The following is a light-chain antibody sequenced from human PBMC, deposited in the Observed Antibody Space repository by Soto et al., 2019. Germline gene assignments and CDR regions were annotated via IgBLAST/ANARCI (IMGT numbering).Light chain of an antibody. J-gene: IGKJ3*01. Sequence: IVLTQSPGTLSLSPGDGVTLSCWASQSISNTFLAWYQQKHGQAPRILIYDASTRAPGIPDRFSASGAGTDFTLTISRLEPEDSAVYYCQQYSASPRTLGPGTKVDIK. CDR2: DAS. V-gene: IGKV3-20*01. CDR3: QQYSASPRT. CDR1: QSISNTF.